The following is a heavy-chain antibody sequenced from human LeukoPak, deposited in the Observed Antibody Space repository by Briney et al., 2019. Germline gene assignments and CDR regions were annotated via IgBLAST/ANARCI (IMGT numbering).Heavy chain of an antibody. Sequence: PGGSLRLSCAASGFTFSSYSMNWVRQAPGKGLEWVSSISSSSSYIYYADSVKGRFTISRDNAKNSLYLQMSSLRAEDTAVYYCARERRQWQPFDIWGQGTMVTVSS. D-gene: IGHD6-19*01. CDR2: ISSSSSYI. CDR3: ARERRQWQPFDI. CDR1: GFTFSSYS. J-gene: IGHJ3*02. V-gene: IGHV3-21*01.